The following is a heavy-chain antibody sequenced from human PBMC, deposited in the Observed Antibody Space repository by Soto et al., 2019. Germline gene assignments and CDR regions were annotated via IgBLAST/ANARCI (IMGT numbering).Heavy chain of an antibody. CDR1: GFTFSSYL. CDR3: VGDSGPRGVYYYGMGV. V-gene: IGHV3-7*01. CDR2: IKQDGSEK. D-gene: IGHD1-26*01. Sequence: PGGSLRLSCAASGFTFSSYLMSSVRQAPGKGLEWVANIKQDGSEKYYVDSMKGRFTISRDNAKNSLYLQMNSLRAEDTAVYYCVGDSGPRGVYYYGMGVWGQETMLTVSS. J-gene: IGHJ6*02.